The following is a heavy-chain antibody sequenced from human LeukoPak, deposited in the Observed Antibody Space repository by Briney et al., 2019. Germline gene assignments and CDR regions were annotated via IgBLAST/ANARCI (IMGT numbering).Heavy chain of an antibody. CDR2: IYYSGST. Sequence: PSETLSLTCTVSGGSISSYYWSWIRQPPGKGLEWIGYIYYSGSTNYNPSLKSRVTISVDTSKNQFSLKLSSVTAADTAVYYCARVGLITFGGVIALDAFDIWGQGTMVTVSS. V-gene: IGHV4-59*01. D-gene: IGHD3-16*02. J-gene: IGHJ3*02. CDR3: ARVGLITFGGVIALDAFDI. CDR1: GGSISSYY.